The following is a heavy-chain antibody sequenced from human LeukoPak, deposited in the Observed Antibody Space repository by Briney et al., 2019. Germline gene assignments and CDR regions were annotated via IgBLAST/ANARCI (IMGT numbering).Heavy chain of an antibody. D-gene: IGHD6-13*01. CDR3: AREQQLGY. Sequence: PGGSLRLSCAVSGFTFSSYWMSWVRQAPGKGLEWVANIKQDGSEKYYVDSVKGRFTISRDNAKNSLYLQMNSLRAEDTAVYYCAREQQLGYWGQGTLVTVSS. V-gene: IGHV3-7*01. J-gene: IGHJ4*02. CDR2: IKQDGSEK. CDR1: GFTFSSYW.